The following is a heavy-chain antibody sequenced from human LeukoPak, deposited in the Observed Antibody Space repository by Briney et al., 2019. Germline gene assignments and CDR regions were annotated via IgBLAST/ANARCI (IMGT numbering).Heavy chain of an antibody. CDR2: GYSGGVT. V-gene: IGHV3-53*01. CDR3: GRGAFRISWPGIDY. J-gene: IGHJ4*02. CDR1: GFTVIDNL. Sequence: GGSLRLSCAASGFTVIDNLMIWVRQSPGRGLEWLSSGYSGGVTYYADSVKGRFTISRDHSNNSVSLQMTNLRVEDTAIYYCGRGAFRISWPGIDYWGQGTLVTVSS. D-gene: IGHD1-26*01.